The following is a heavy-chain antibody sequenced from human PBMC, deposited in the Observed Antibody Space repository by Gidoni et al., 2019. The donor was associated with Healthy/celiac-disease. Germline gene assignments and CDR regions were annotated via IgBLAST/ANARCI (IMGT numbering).Heavy chain of an antibody. D-gene: IGHD2-2*01. V-gene: IGHV1-69*06. CDR3: ARDSCSSTSCQTIAVAGTRYYMDV. CDR2: IIPIFGTA. CDR1: GGTFSSHA. Sequence: QVQLVQSGAEVKKPGSSVKVSCKASGGTFSSHAISWGRQAPGQGLGWMGGIIPIFGTATYAPKFQGRVTITADKSTSPAYMELSSLRSEDTAVYYCARDSCSSTSCQTIAVAGTRYYMDVWGKGTTVTVSS. J-gene: IGHJ6*03.